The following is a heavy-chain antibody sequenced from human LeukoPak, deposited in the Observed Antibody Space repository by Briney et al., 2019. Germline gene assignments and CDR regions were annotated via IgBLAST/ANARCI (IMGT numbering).Heavy chain of an antibody. CDR2: LNTNTGSP. Sequence: ASVQVSCKASGYTFTKYPMNWVRQAPGQGPEYMGWLNTNTGSPVYAQDFIGRFVFSLDTSVSTAYLQISDLKAEDTAVYYCARARGTEWMDYWGQGTLVTVSS. J-gene: IGHJ4*02. D-gene: IGHD3-16*01. V-gene: IGHV7-4-1*02. CDR3: ARARGTEWMDY. CDR1: GYTFTKYP.